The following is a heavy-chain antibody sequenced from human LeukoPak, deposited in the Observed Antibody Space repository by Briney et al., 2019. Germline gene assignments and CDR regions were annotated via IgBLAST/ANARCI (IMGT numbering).Heavy chain of an antibody. CDR1: GGSFSGYY. CDR2: INHSGST. V-gene: IGHV4-34*01. Sequence: SETLSLTCAVYGGSFSGYYWSWIRQPPGKGLEWIGEINHSGSTNYNPSLKSRVTISVDTSKNQFSLKLSSVTAADTAVYYCAREGHHDYGDYGDYRGQGTLVTVSS. J-gene: IGHJ4*02. CDR3: AREGHHDYGDYGDY. D-gene: IGHD4-17*01.